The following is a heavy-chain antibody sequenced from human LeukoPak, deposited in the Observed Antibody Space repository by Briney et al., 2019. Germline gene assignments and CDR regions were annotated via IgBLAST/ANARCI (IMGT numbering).Heavy chain of an antibody. CDR3: GRNLGSGSDH. V-gene: IGHV4-59*11. CDR1: GDSISGPY. J-gene: IGHJ4*02. CDR2: AHYTGEN. Sequence: SETLSLTCSVSGDSISGPYWNWIRQSPGRGLEWIGYAHYTGENNYNPSLKSRLTMSVDTSNNQVYLRLSSVTAADTAVYYCGRNLGSGSDHWGQGTLVTVSS. D-gene: IGHD3-10*01.